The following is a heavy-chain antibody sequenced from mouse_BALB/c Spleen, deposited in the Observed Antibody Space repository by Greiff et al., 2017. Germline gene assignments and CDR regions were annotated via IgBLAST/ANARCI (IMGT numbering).Heavy chain of an antibody. J-gene: IGHJ3*01. V-gene: IGHV1S22*01. D-gene: IGHD1-1*02. CDR2: ICTGSGST. CDR1: GYTFTSYC. CDR3: TSGGAGFAY. Sequence: LQQPGSELVRPGASVKLSCTASGYTFTSYCMPWVRQRHGQGLEWIGNICTGSGSTNYDERFKSKGTLTVDTSSSTAYMHLSSLTSEDAAVYDWTSGGAGFAYWGQGTLVTVSA.